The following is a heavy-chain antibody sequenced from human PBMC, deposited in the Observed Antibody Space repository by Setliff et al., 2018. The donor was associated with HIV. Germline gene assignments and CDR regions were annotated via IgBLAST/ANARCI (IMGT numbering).Heavy chain of an antibody. J-gene: IGHJ4*02. D-gene: IGHD5-18*01. CDR2: ISYSGST. CDR1: GGSINSSNYY. V-gene: IGHV4-39*01. Sequence: PSETLSLTCTVSGGSINSSNYYWGWIRQPPGKGLEWIGSISYSGSTYYNPSLNSRVTISVDTSENQFSLKLSSVTAADTAVYYCARPSTRGYSYAVYDYWGQGTLVTVSS. CDR3: ARPSTRGYSYAVYDY.